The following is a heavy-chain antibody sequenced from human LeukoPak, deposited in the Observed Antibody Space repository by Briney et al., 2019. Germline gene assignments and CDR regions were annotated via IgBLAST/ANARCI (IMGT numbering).Heavy chain of an antibody. Sequence: GGSLRLSCAASGFTVSSNYMSWVRQAPGKGLEWVSVIYSGGSTYYADSVKGRFTISRDNSKNTLYLQMNSLRAEDTAVYYCARDATGRYDFWSGYYYYYYYMDVWGKGTTVTVSS. J-gene: IGHJ6*03. CDR2: IYSGGST. V-gene: IGHV3-66*02. CDR3: ARDATGRYDFWSGYYYYYYYMDV. D-gene: IGHD3-3*01. CDR1: GFTVSSNY.